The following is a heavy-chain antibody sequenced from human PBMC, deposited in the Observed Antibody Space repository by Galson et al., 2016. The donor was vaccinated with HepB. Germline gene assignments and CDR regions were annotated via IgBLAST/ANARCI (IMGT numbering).Heavy chain of an antibody. V-gene: IGHV3-30-3*01. J-gene: IGHJ4*02. Sequence: SLRLSCAASGFSFSSYAMHWVRQAPGKGPECVAFISFDGSIKLYSDSVRGRFPISRDNSKNTLYLQMNSLTFEDTAVYYCARDALALGHPIDHWGQGTRVTVSS. D-gene: IGHD3-16*01. CDR3: ARDALALGHPIDH. CDR2: ISFDGSIK. CDR1: GFSFSSYA.